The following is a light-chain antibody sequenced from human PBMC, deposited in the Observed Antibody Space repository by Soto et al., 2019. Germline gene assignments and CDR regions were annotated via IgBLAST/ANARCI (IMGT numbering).Light chain of an antibody. Sequence: EIVLTQSPGTLSLSPGERATLSCRASQSLSGSYLAWYQQKPGQAPRLLIYGASNRATGIPDRFSGSGSGTDFTLTISRLEPEDFAVYYCQQYGSSPRTFGQGTKVEIK. CDR3: QQYGSSPRT. CDR1: QSLSGSY. V-gene: IGKV3-20*01. J-gene: IGKJ1*01. CDR2: GAS.